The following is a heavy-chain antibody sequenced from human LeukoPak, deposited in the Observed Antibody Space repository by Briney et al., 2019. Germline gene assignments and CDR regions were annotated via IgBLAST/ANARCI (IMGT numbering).Heavy chain of an antibody. J-gene: IGHJ4*02. Sequence: GASVKVSCKASGYIFTSNYMHWVRQAPGQGLEWMGIINPSGGSTSYAQKFQGRVTMTRDTSTSTAYMELRSLRSDDTAVYYCARDDRSGYYDDWGQGTLVTVSS. CDR3: ARDDRSGYYDD. D-gene: IGHD3-22*01. V-gene: IGHV1-46*01. CDR2: INPSGGST. CDR1: GYIFTSNY.